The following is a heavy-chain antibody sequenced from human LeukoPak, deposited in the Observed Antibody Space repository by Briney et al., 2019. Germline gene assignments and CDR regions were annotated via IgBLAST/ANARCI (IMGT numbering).Heavy chain of an antibody. V-gene: IGHV3-48*03. Sequence: GGSLRLSCAASGFTFSSYEMNWVRQAPGKGLEWVSYISSSGSTIYYADSVKGRFTISRDNAKNSLYLQMNSLRAEDTAVYYCARCATVTTPTLYYYYYYYMDVWGKGTTVTVSS. J-gene: IGHJ6*03. CDR1: GFTFSSYE. CDR3: ARCATVTTPTLYYYYYYYMDV. CDR2: ISSSGSTI. D-gene: IGHD4-11*01.